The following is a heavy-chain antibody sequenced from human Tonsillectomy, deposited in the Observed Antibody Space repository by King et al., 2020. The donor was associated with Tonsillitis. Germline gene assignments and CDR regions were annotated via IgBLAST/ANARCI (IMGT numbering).Heavy chain of an antibody. D-gene: IGHD2-21*01. J-gene: IGHJ6*02. CDR1: GFTFSSHG. Sequence: VQLVESGGGVALPGRSLRLSCAASGFTFSSHGMHWVRQAPGKGLEWVAVISYDGSNKYYADSVKGRFTISRDNSKNTLFLQMNSLRAEDTAVYDCAQDLGIGEVVGFMDVGGQGTTVTVSS. CDR3: AQDLGIGEVVGFMDV. V-gene: IGHV3-30*18. CDR2: ISYDGSNK.